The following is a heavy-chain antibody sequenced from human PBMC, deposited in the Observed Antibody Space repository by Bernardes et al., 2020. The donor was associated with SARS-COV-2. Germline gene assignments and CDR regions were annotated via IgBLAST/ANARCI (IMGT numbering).Heavy chain of an antibody. J-gene: IGHJ4*02. CDR2: ISTYDGNT. Sequence: ASVKVSCKASGYTFTSYGFSWVRQATGQGLEWMGWISTYDGNTYYAQRFQVRVTMTTDTPTSTAYMELSSLRSDDTAVHYCVRDGDGSGRGYFDYWGQGTLVTVS. CDR1: GYTFTSYG. CDR3: VRDGDGSGRGYFDY. V-gene: IGHV1-18*01. D-gene: IGHD3-10*01.